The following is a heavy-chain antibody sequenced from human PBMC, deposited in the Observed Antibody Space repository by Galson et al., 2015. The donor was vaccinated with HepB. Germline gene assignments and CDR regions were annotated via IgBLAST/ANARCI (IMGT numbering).Heavy chain of an antibody. CDR1: GLTFSNAW. CDR3: TRDLWGYCSSTSCYDIDY. J-gene: IGHJ4*02. CDR2: IKSKSDGGTT. V-gene: IGHV3-15*01. D-gene: IGHD2-2*01. Sequence: SLRLSCAASGLTFSNAWMSWVRQAPGKGLEWVGRIKSKSDGGTTDYAAPVKGRFTISRDDSKSIAYLQMNSLKTEDTAVYYCTRDLWGYCSSTSCYDIDYWGQGTLVTVSS.